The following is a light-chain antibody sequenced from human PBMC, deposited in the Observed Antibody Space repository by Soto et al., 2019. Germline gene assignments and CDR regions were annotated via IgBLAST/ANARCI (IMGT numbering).Light chain of an antibody. CDR2: GAS. Sequence: EIVMSQSPVSLPVTPGEPASISCRASQSVSSNLDGYQQNPGKDARLLSDGASSRDTDIPDRFSGSGSGTDLTLTISRLEPDDFAVYYCQQYGASPQTFGQGTKVDIK. CDR3: QQYGASPQT. CDR1: QSVSSN. J-gene: IGKJ1*01. V-gene: IGKV3-20*01.